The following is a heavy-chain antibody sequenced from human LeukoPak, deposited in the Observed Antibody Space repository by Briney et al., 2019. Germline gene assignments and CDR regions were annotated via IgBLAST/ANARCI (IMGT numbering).Heavy chain of an antibody. Sequence: SETLSLTYTVSGGSISSGSYYWSWIRQPAVKGLEWSGRIYTSGSTNYNPSLKSRVTISVDTSKNQFSLKLSSVTAADTAVYYCAREGGQWLVRDFDYWGQGTLVTVSS. CDR2: IYTSGST. CDR3: AREGGQWLVRDFDY. V-gene: IGHV4-61*02. J-gene: IGHJ4*02. D-gene: IGHD6-19*01. CDR1: GGSISSGSYY.